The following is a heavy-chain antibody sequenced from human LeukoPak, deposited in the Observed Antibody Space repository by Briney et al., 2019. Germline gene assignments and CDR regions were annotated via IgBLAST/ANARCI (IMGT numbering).Heavy chain of an antibody. CDR3: ARESSLNGYPYYFDY. CDR1: GGSISNYY. D-gene: IGHD5-24*01. CDR2: VYTTGNT. J-gene: IGHJ4*02. V-gene: IGHV4-4*07. Sequence: SETLSLTCTVSGGSISNYYWSWIRQPARKELEWIGRVYTTGNTNYNPSLKSRVTMSVDTSNNQFSLKLSSVTAADTAVYYCARESSLNGYPYYFDYWGQGTLVTVSS.